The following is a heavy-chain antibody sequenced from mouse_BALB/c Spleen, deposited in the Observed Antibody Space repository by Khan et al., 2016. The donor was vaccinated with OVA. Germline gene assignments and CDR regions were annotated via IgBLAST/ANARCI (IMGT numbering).Heavy chain of an antibody. Sequence: QIQLVQSGPELKKPGETVKISCKASGYTFTIYGMNWVRQAPGTGLKWMGWINTYTGEPTYADDFKGRFAFSLETSASTAFLQINNLKNEDTATYFCARVGYNGTMDYWGQGTSVTVSS. V-gene: IGHV9-3-1*01. D-gene: IGHD2-14*01. CDR1: GYTFTIYG. J-gene: IGHJ4*01. CDR2: INTYTGEP. CDR3: ARVGYNGTMDY.